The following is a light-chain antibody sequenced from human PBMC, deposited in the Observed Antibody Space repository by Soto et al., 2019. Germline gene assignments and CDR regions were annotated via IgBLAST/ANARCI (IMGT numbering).Light chain of an antibody. CDR1: QSVSSSY. Sequence: EIVLTQSPGTLSLSPGERATLSCRASQSVSSSYLAWYQQKPGQAPRLLIYGASNRATGIPDRFSGSGSGTDFTLTISRLEPEDFAVYYCQQYGSPVTFGQGTKV. CDR2: GAS. V-gene: IGKV3-20*01. CDR3: QQYGSPVT. J-gene: IGKJ1*01.